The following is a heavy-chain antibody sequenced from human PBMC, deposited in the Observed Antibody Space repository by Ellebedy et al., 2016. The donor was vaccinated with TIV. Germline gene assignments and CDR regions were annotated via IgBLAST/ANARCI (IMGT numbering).Heavy chain of an antibody. Sequence: GGSLRLSCAASGFTFANFGMHWVRQAPGKGLEWVALILSDGSNSYYVDSVKGRFTISRDNSQNTLYLQMNSLRAEDKAVYYCARDGYVDIVATVEGAFDIWGQGTMVTVSS. CDR2: ILSDGSNS. CDR3: ARDGYVDIVATVEGAFDI. V-gene: IGHV3-30*19. CDR1: GFTFANFG. D-gene: IGHD5-12*01. J-gene: IGHJ3*02.